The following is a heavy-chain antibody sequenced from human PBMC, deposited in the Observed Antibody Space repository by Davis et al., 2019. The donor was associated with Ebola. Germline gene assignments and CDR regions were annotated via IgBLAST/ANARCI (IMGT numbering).Heavy chain of an antibody. V-gene: IGHV3-23*01. D-gene: IGHD4-11*01. CDR2: ISASGGST. J-gene: IGHJ4*02. CDR1: GFTFRNNA. Sequence: GGSLRLSCAASGFTFRNNAMSWVRQAPGKGLEWVSAISASGGSTYYADSVKGRFTISRDNSKNTLYLQMNSLRAEDTAVYYCAKLNTVTTWPVVGYWGQGTLVTVSS. CDR3: AKLNTVTTWPVVGY.